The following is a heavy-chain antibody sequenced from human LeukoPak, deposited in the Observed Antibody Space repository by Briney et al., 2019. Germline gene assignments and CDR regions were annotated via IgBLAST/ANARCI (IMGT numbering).Heavy chain of an antibody. CDR3: TTALGYCSGDSWTTLVHY. CDR2: IKSKTDGGTA. D-gene: IGHD2-15*01. V-gene: IGHV3-15*01. Sequence: GGSLRHSCADSGLTFSSAWLSWVRQAPGKGLEWVGRIKSKTDGGTADYAAPVKGRFTISRDDSKNTLFLQMNSLKTEDTAVYYCTTALGYCSGDSWTTLVHYWGQGTLLTVSS. CDR1: GLTFSSAW. J-gene: IGHJ4*02.